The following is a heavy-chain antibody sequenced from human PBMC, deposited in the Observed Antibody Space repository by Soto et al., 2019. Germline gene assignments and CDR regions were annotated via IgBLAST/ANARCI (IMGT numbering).Heavy chain of an antibody. V-gene: IGHV3-30-3*01. CDR1: GFTFSSYA. J-gene: IGHJ6*02. CDR2: ISYDGSNK. Sequence: QVQLLESGGGVVQPGRSLRLSCAASGFTFSSYAMHWVRQAPGKGLEWVAVISYDGSNKYYAVSVKGRFTISRDNSKNTLYLQMNSLRAEDTAVYYCARGDYYYYGMDVWGQGTTVTVSS. CDR3: ARGDYYYYGMDV.